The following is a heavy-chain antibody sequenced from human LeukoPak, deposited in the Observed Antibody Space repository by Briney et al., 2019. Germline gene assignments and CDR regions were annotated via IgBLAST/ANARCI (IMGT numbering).Heavy chain of an antibody. CDR2: IYYTGSA. CDR1: GASINSYY. J-gene: IGHJ5*02. V-gene: IGHV4-59*08. CDR3: ARQVTVEMATIIRFDP. Sequence: SETLSLTCSVSGASINSYYWSWIRQPPGKGLEWIGYIYYTGSANYNPSLKSRVSISVDTSKNQFSLKLSSVTAADTAVYYCARQVTVEMATIIRFDPWGQGTLVTVSS. D-gene: IGHD5-24*01.